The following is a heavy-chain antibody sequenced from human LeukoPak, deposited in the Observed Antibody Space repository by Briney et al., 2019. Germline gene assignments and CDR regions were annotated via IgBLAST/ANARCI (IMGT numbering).Heavy chain of an antibody. CDR3: ARDYYGSGSYYNLLGGDY. CDR1: GYTFTGYY. D-gene: IGHD3-10*01. V-gene: IGHV1-2*02. J-gene: IGHJ4*02. Sequence: ASVKVSCKASGYTFTGYYMHWVRQAPGQGLEWMGWINPNSGGTNYAQKFQGRVTMTRDTSISTAYMELSRLRPDDTAVYYCARDYYGSGSYYNLLGGDYWGQGTLVTVSS. CDR2: INPNSGGT.